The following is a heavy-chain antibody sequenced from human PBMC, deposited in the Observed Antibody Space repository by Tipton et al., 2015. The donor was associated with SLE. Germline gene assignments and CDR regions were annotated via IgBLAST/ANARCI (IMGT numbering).Heavy chain of an antibody. CDR2: ISSSSSTI. V-gene: IGHV3-48*01. CDR3: ATQTDYDYIWGLDAFDI. J-gene: IGHJ3*02. CDR1: GFTFSRYW. D-gene: IGHD3-16*01. Sequence: SLRLSCAASGFTFSRYWMSWVRQAPGKGLEWVSYISSSSSTIYYADSVKGRFTISRDNAKNSLYLQMNSLRAEDTAVYYCATQTDYDYIWGLDAFDIWGQGTMVTVSS.